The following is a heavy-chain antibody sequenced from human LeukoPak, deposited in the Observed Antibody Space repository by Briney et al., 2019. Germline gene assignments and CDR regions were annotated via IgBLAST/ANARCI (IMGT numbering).Heavy chain of an antibody. J-gene: IGHJ4*02. V-gene: IGHV4-39*01. Sequence: PSETLSLTCTVSGGSISSSSYYWGWIRQPPGKGLEWIGSIYYSGSTYYNPSLKSRVTISVDTSKNQFSLKLSSVTAADTAVYYCARQVTFGGVIVSPFFDYWGQGTLVTVSS. D-gene: IGHD3-16*02. CDR2: IYYSGST. CDR1: GGSISSSSYY. CDR3: ARQVTFGGVIVSPFFDY.